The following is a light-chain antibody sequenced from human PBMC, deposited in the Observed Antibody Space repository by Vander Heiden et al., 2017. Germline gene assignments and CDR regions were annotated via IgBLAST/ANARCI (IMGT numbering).Light chain of an antibody. J-gene: IGLJ1*01. CDR3: QSYDSSLSAYV. V-gene: IGLV1-40*01. CDR2: SNS. CDR1: SSNIGAGYD. Sequence: SLLTHPPSVPGAPGQRVTIPRTGSSSNIGAGYDVHWYQQLPGTAPNLLIYSNSNRPSGFPDRYSGSKSGTSASLAITGLQAEDDADYYCQSYDSSLSAYVFGTGTKVTVL.